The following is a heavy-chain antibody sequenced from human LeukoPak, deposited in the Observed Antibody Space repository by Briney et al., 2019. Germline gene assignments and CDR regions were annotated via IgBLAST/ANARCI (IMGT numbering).Heavy chain of an antibody. CDR2: ILPIFGTA. V-gene: IGHV1-69*05. D-gene: IGHD3-22*01. CDR3: AITHYYDSSGHSDY. Sequence: SVKXSCKASGGTFISYAISWVRQAPGQGLEWMGGILPIFGTATYAQNFQGRVTITTDESTSTAYMELSSLRSEDTAVYYCAITHYYDSSGHSDYWGQGTLVTVSS. CDR1: GGTFISYA. J-gene: IGHJ4*02.